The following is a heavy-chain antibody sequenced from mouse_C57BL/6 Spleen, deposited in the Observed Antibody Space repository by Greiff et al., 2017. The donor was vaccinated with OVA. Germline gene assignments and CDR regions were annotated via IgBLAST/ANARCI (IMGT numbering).Heavy chain of an antibody. D-gene: IGHD2-4*01. V-gene: IGHV2-9-1*01. CDR3: ARSPYYDYDWYFDV. J-gene: IGHJ1*03. Sequence: VQGVESGPGLVAPSQSLSITCTVSGFSLTSYAISWVRQPPGKGLEWLGVIWTGGGTNYNSALKSRLSISKDNSKSQVFLKMNSLQTDDTARYYCARSPYYDYDWYFDVWGTGTTVTVSS. CDR1: GFSLTSYA. CDR2: IWTGGGT.